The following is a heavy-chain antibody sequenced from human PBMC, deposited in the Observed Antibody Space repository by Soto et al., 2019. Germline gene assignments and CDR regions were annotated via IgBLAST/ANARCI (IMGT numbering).Heavy chain of an antibody. D-gene: IGHD6-19*01. CDR2: MYHSGRT. J-gene: IGHJ6*01. Sequence: PSETLSLTCAVAGGSISSSNWWSWVRQPAGKGLVWIGEMYHSGRTNYNPSLKSRVTISVDKSKNQFSLKLSSVTAAETAVYYCAREGEPVYRSGYQYYYSGMDVWGQGTTVTVSS. CDR1: GGSISSSNW. CDR3: AREGEPVYRSGYQYYYSGMDV. V-gene: IGHV4-4*02.